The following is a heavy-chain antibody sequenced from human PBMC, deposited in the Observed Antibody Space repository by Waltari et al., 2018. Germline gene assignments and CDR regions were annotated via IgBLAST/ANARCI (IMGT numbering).Heavy chain of an antibody. Sequence: EVQLVESGGGLVKLGGSLRLSCAASGFTLSSYTMTWVSQAPGEGLEWVSCITTSTSHISYSDSVKGRFTLSRDTAKNSLSLQMNSLRAEDTAMYYCARAGTSGWYALDSWGQGALVTVSS. CDR3: ARAGTSGWYALDS. V-gene: IGHV3-21*01. CDR2: ITTSTSHI. CDR1: GFTLSSYT. D-gene: IGHD6-19*01. J-gene: IGHJ4*02.